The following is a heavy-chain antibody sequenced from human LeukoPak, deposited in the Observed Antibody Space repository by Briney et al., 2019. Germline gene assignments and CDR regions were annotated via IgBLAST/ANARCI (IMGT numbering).Heavy chain of an antibody. J-gene: IGHJ5*02. CDR1: GGSFSGYY. CDR3: ARGYSSSTSCCFDP. CDR2: INHSGST. Sequence: SETLSFTCAVYGGSFSGYYWSWIRQPPGKGLEWIGEINHSGSTNYNPSLKSRVTISVDTSKNQFSLKLSSVTAADTAVYYCARGYSSSTSCCFDPWGQGTLVTVSS. D-gene: IGHD2-2*01. V-gene: IGHV4-34*01.